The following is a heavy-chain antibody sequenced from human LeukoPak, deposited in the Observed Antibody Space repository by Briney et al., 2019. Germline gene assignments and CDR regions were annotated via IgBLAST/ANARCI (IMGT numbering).Heavy chain of an antibody. J-gene: IGHJ4*02. Sequence: GESLKISCKGSGYSFSTYWIGWVRQMPGKGLEWMGIIYPGDSDARYSPSFQGQVTISADKSISTAYLRWSSLKASDTAMYYCARHSSSWSFDYWGQGTLVTVSS. CDR2: IYPGDSDA. D-gene: IGHD6-13*01. V-gene: IGHV5-51*01. CDR1: GYSFSTYW. CDR3: ARHSSSWSFDY.